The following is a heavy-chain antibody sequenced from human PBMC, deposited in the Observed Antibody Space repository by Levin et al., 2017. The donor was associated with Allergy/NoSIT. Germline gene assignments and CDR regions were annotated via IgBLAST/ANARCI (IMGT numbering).Heavy chain of an antibody. CDR3: AGRLCSNGVCQFDY. CDR2: ISRSSSNT. V-gene: IGHV3-21*06. CDR1: GLTFSSYS. J-gene: IGHJ4*02. D-gene: IGHD2-8*01. Sequence: GESLKISCAASGLTFSSYSMSWVRQAPGKGLEWVSSISRSSSNTYYADSVKGRFTISRDNAGNSLYLQMNSLRAGDTAVYYCAGRLCSNGVCQFDYWGQGTLVTVS.